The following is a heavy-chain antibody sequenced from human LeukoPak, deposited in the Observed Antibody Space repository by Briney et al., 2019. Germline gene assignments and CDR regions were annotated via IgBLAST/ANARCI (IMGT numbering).Heavy chain of an antibody. CDR3: ATPALGRRLYYYDY. D-gene: IGHD3-16*01. Sequence: GGSLRLSCAASGFTFSSACLSWVRQAPGKGLEWVGRIRTKSDGETVDYAAPVKGRFTISRDDSKNTLFLQMNSLKTEDTAVYYCATPALGRRLYYYDYWGQGTLITVSP. J-gene: IGHJ4*02. CDR1: GFTFSSAC. CDR2: IRTKSDGETV. V-gene: IGHV3-15*07.